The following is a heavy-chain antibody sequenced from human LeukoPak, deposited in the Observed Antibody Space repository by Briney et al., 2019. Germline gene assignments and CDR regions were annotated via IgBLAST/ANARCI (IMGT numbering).Heavy chain of an antibody. J-gene: IGHJ4*02. Sequence: GGSLRLSCVGSGFTFRSHAMSWVRQAPEKGLEFVSGIYENGGTTYYADSVKGRFTISRDNSKNTLYLQMNSLRAEDTAVYYCARVKSSSKGDHFDYWGQGTLVTVSS. D-gene: IGHD6-13*01. V-gene: IGHV3-23*01. CDR1: GFTFRSHA. CDR2: IYENGGTT. CDR3: ARVKSSSKGDHFDY.